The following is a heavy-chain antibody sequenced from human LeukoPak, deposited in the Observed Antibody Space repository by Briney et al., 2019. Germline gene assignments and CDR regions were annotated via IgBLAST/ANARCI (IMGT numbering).Heavy chain of an antibody. J-gene: IGHJ3*02. CDR3: ARPKRSASRRDAFDI. V-gene: IGHV5-51*01. CDR2: IYPGDSDT. CDR1: GYSFTSYW. Sequence: GESLKISCKGSGYSFTSYWIGWVRQMPGKGLEWMGIIYPGDSDTRYSPSFQGQVTISADKPISTAYLQWSSLKASDTAMYYCARPKRSASRRDAFDIWGQGTMVTVSS. D-gene: IGHD1-26*01.